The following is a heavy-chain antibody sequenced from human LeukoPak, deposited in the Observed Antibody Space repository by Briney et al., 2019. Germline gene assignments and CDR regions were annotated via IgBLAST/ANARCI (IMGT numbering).Heavy chain of an antibody. V-gene: IGHV1-2*02. J-gene: IGHJ6*03. CDR1: GYTFTGYY. Sequence: ASVKVSCKASGYTFTGYYMHWVRQAPGQGLEWMGWINPNSGGTNYAQKFQGRVTMTRDTSISTAYMELRSLRSDDTAVYYCARVKEDIVVVPAATINYYYYYMDVWGKGTTVTISS. D-gene: IGHD2-2*01. CDR2: INPNSGGT. CDR3: ARVKEDIVVVPAATINYYYYYMDV.